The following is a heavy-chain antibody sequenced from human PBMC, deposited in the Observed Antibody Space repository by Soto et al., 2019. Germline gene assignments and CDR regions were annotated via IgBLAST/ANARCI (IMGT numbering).Heavy chain of an antibody. CDR1: GGSISSYY. J-gene: IGHJ4*02. D-gene: IGHD3-3*01. CDR3: ARVAAMGDFWSGFYPSFLDY. Sequence: PSETLSLTCTVSGGSISSYYWSWIRQPPGKGLEWIGYIYYSGSTNYNPSLKSRVTISVDTSKNQFSLKLSSVTAADTAVYYCARVAAMGDFWSGFYPSFLDYWGQGTLVTVSS. CDR2: IYYSGST. V-gene: IGHV4-59*01.